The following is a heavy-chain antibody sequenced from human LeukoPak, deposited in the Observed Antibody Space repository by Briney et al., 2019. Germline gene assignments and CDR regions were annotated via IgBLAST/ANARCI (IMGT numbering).Heavy chain of an antibody. D-gene: IGHD5-12*01. CDR1: GGSISSYY. J-gene: IGHJ4*02. Sequence: SETLSLTCTVSGGSISSYYWSWIRQPPGKGLEWTGYIYYSGSTNYNPSLKSRVTISVATSKNQFSLKLSSVTAADTAVYYCARGPYSGYNGLFDYWGQGTLVTVSS. CDR2: IYYSGST. V-gene: IGHV4-59*01. CDR3: ARGPYSGYNGLFDY.